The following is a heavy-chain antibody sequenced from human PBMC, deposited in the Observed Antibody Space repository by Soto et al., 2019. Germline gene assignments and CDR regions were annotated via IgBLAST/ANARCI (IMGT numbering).Heavy chain of an antibody. Sequence: QVQLVQSGAEVKKPGSSVKVSCKASGGTFSSYAISWVRQAPGQGLEWMGGIIPIFGTANYAQKFQGRVTITADESTSTAYRELGSLRYEDTAGYYCARGMYSSGWPLRVDYWGQGTLVTVSS. D-gene: IGHD6-19*01. CDR2: IIPIFGTA. CDR1: GGTFSSYA. CDR3: ARGMYSSGWPLRVDY. J-gene: IGHJ4*02. V-gene: IGHV1-69*01.